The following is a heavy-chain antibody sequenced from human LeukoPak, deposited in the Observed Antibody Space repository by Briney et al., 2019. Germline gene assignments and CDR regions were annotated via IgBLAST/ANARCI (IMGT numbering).Heavy chain of an antibody. CDR3: GRGGSTGSWFNY. CDR2: IHETSSPI. D-gene: IGHD6-13*01. Sequence: GRSLRLSCAASGFTFSTFSMTWVRQAPGKGLEWISYIHETSSPIYYADSVKGRFTVSRDNAKNSLYLQMNSLRAEDTAVYYCGRGGSTGSWFNYWGQGTLVTVSS. V-gene: IGHV3-48*01. CDR1: GFTFSTFS. J-gene: IGHJ4*02.